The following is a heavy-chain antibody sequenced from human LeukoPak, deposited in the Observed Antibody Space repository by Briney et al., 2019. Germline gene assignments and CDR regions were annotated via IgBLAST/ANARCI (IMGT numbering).Heavy chain of an antibody. V-gene: IGHV1-46*01. CDR2: INPSGEST. J-gene: IGHJ4*02. D-gene: IGHD4-17*01. CDR3: ARAKSRDYGIDY. Sequence: ASVKVSRKTSGYTFTNYYLHWVRQAPRQGLEWMGIINPSGESTIYAQKFQGRVTMTRDTSTSTVYMELSSLRSEDTAVYFCARAKSRDYGIDYWGPGTLVTVSS. CDR1: GYTFTNYY.